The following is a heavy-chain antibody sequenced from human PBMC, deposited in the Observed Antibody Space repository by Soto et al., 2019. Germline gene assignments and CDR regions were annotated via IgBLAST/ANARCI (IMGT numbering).Heavy chain of an antibody. D-gene: IGHD1-26*01. Sequence: SETLSLTCTVSNDSISPYYWSWIRQPPGKGLEWIGYIYYSGSTNYNPSLKSRVTISVDTSKNQFSLKLSSVTAADTAVYYCARDRGIVTYYFDYWGQGTLVTVSS. V-gene: IGHV4-59*01. CDR1: NDSISPYY. J-gene: IGHJ4*02. CDR2: IYYSGST. CDR3: ARDRGIVTYYFDY.